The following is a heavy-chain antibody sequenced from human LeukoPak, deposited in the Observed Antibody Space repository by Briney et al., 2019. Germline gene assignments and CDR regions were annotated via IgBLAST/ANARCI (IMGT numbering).Heavy chain of an antibody. D-gene: IGHD6-19*01. V-gene: IGHV4-39*01. Sequence: PSETLSLTCSVSGGSISSSSHYWGWIRQPPGKGLEWIGHIFSSGTTYYNPSLQSRVTISADTSKNQFSLKVNSVSAADAAVYYCARRNSGWPFDWWGPRSLVTVSS. CDR1: GGSISSSSHY. CDR3: ARRNSGWPFDW. CDR2: IFSSGTT. J-gene: IGHJ4*02.